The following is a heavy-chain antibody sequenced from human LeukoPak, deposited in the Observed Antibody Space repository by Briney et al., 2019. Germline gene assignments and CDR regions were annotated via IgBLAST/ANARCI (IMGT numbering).Heavy chain of an antibody. V-gene: IGHV3-30*18. CDR1: GFTFAGYG. CDR3: AKEGRYDSSGYYYVPRYYFDY. CDR2: IIYDGSNK. Sequence: GGSLRLSCTASGFTFAGYGMHWFRQAPGKGLEWVALIIYDGSNKYHVDSVKGRFTISRDNSKNTLYLQMNSLRAEDTAVYYCAKEGRYDSSGYYYVPRYYFDYWGQGTLVTVSS. J-gene: IGHJ4*02. D-gene: IGHD3-22*01.